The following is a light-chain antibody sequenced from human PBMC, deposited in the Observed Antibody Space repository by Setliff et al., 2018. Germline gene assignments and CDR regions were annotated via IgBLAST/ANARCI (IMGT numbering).Light chain of an antibody. CDR3: SSYTTRTTLDV. CDR2: DVR. CDR1: SSDIGGYNY. J-gene: IGLJ1*01. V-gene: IGLV2-14*03. Sequence: QSVLTQPASVSGSPGQSITISCTGSSSDIGGYNYVSWYQQHPGKAPKPIIYDVRNRPSGVSNRFSGSKSGNTASLTISGLQTEDEADYYCSSYTTRTTLDVFGTGTKVTVL.